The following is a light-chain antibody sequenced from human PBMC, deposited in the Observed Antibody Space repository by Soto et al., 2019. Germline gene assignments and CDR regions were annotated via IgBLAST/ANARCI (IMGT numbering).Light chain of an antibody. CDR3: SSYTSSSTYV. CDR1: SSDVGGYND. Sequence: QSVLTQPASVSGSPGQSSAIACTGTSSDVGGYNDVSWYQQHPGKAPKLMISEVSNRPSGVSNRFSGSKSGNTASLTISGLQAEDEDDYYCSSYTSSSTYVVGTGTKLTVL. V-gene: IGLV2-14*01. CDR2: EVS. J-gene: IGLJ1*01.